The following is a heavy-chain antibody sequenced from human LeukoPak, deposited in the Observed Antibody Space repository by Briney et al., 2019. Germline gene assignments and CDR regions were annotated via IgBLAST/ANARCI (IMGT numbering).Heavy chain of an antibody. Sequence: PSETLSLTCTVSGGSLSSYYWSSLRQPAGKGLEWIGRIYTSGSTKYNPSLKSRVTMSVDTSKNQFSLKLSSVTAADTAAYYCARDYGSGSSAWFDPWGQGTLVTVSS. CDR3: ARDYGSGSSAWFDP. J-gene: IGHJ5*02. CDR1: GGSLSSYY. D-gene: IGHD3-10*01. CDR2: IYTSGST. V-gene: IGHV4-4*07.